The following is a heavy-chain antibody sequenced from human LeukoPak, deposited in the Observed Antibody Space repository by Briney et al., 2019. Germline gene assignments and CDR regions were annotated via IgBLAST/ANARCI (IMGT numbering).Heavy chain of an antibody. CDR3: ARAALPDYDRSGYPN. CDR1: GFTIDDYG. V-gene: IGHV3-20*04. J-gene: IGHJ4*02. Sequence: GGSLRLSCAASGFTIDDYGMSWVRQAQGKGLEWVAVINWNGGSTGYADSAKGRFTITRDNAKNSLYLQMNSLRAEDTALYYCARAALPDYDRSGYPNWGQGTLVTVSS. D-gene: IGHD3-22*01. CDR2: INWNGGST.